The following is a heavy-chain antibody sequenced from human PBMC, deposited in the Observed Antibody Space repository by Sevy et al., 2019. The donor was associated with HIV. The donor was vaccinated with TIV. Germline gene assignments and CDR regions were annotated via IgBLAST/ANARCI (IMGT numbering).Heavy chain of an antibody. J-gene: IGHJ5*02. V-gene: IGHV4-59*01. CDR1: GGSISAYY. CDR3: ARAPPVRSGDDSLNWFDP. Sequence: SETLSLTCTVSGGSISAYYWSWIRQPPGKPLEYIGYIYYTGSTNYNPSLKSRVTISVDTSKNQFSLKLNSVTAADTAVYFCARAPPVRSGDDSLNWFDPWVQGTLVTVSS. CDR2: IYYTGST. D-gene: IGHD5-12*01.